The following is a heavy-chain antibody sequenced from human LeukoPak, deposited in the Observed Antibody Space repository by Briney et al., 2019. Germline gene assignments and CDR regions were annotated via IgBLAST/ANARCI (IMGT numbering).Heavy chain of an antibody. CDR3: ARDIVGDYDDYAWSTDHYYYLDV. CDR1: GESLSGHY. V-gene: IGHV4-34*01. Sequence: SETLSLTCGVSGESLSGHYWNWLPKSPGRGLEWIGEFSHSGTPSYNASLKSRDSMSVDTSKCQFSLTLRSVTAADTAVYYCARDIVGDYDDYAWSTDHYYYLDVWGKGTTVTVSS. D-gene: IGHD4-17*01. CDR2: FSHSGTP. J-gene: IGHJ6*03.